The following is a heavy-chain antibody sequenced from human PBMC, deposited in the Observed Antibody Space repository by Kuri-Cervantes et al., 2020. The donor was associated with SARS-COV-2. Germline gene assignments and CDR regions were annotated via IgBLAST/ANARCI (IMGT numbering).Heavy chain of an antibody. V-gene: IGHV4-59*01. CDR1: GGSISSYY. CDR2: IYYSGST. Sequence: SCTVSGGSISSYYWSWIRQPPGKGLEWIGYIYYSGSTNYNPSLKSRVTISVDTSKNQFSLKLSSVTAADTAVYYCARANYYYDSSGWGCYFDYWGQGTLVTVSS. J-gene: IGHJ4*02. CDR3: ARANYYYDSSGWGCYFDY. D-gene: IGHD3-22*01.